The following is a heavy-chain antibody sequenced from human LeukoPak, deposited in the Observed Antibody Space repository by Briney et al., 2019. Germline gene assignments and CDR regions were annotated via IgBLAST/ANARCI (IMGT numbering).Heavy chain of an antibody. D-gene: IGHD2-21*01. CDR1: GFSFSTHG. Sequence: GKSLRLSCVASGFSFSTHGMHWVRQAPGKGLEWVAVIWYVGRSIYNEDSVKGRVTSSRDTSDNTVYLQMNSLRAEDTAVYYCAKGFSTLWVNYFDDWGQGTPVTVSS. CDR3: AKGFSTLWVNYFDD. J-gene: IGHJ4*02. CDR2: IWYVGRSI. V-gene: IGHV3-33*06.